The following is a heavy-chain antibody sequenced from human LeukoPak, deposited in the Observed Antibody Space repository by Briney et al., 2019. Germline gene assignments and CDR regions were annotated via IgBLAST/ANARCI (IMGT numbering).Heavy chain of an antibody. CDR1: GFTISFYW. CDR2: INQVASEK. V-gene: IGHV3-7*02. J-gene: IGHJ3*01. CDR3: ARAFDV. Sequence: GGSLRLSCATSGFTISFYWMSWVRQAPGKGLEWVANINQVASEKNYVDSVKGRFTISRDNAKNSLYLHMNSLRDDDTAVYYCARAFDVWGQGTMVTVSS.